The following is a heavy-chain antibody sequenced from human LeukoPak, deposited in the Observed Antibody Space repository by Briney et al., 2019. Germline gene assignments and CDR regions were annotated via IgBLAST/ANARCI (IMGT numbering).Heavy chain of an antibody. Sequence: GGSLRLSCAASGFSFRDYSMSWVRQAPGKGLEWVSVIYSGGSTYYADSVKGRFTISRDKSRNTLYLQMNSLRAEDTAVYYCARDLETDISDAFDIWGQGTMVTVSS. V-gene: IGHV3-66*01. J-gene: IGHJ3*02. D-gene: IGHD3-9*01. CDR1: GFSFRDYS. CDR2: IYSGGST. CDR3: ARDLETDISDAFDI.